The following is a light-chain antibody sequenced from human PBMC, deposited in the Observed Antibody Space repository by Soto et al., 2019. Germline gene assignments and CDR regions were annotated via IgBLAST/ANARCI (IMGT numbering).Light chain of an antibody. Sequence: DIVLTQSPATLSLSPGERATLSCRASQSVGTYLAWYQHKPGQAPRLLIYDTSNRATGIPARFSGSGSGTDFTLTISSLEPEDFAVYYCQQRSNWPPETFGQGTRLEI. V-gene: IGKV3-11*01. CDR2: DTS. CDR1: QSVGTY. J-gene: IGKJ5*01. CDR3: QQRSNWPPET.